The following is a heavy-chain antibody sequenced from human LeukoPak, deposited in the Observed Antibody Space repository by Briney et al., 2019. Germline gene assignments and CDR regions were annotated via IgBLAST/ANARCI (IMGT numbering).Heavy chain of an antibody. CDR2: ISPSSGCT. Sequence: ASVKVSCKASGYTFTGYYMHWVRQAPGQGLEWMGLISPSSGCTNYAQKFQGRVTMTRDTSISTAYMELSRLRSDDTAVYYCARGPMGGSYTYYAYYLDVWGKGTTVTVSS. V-gene: IGHV1-2*02. CDR1: GYTFTGYY. J-gene: IGHJ6*03. CDR3: ARGPMGGSYTYYAYYLDV. D-gene: IGHD1-26*01.